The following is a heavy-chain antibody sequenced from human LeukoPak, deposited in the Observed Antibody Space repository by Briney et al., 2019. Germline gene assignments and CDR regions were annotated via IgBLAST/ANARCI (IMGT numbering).Heavy chain of an antibody. CDR2: IIPILGIA. CDR1: GGTFSSYT. Sequence: ASVKVSCKASGGTFSSYTISWVRQAPGQGLEWMGRIIPILGIANYAQKFQGRVTITADKSTSTAYMELSSLRSEDTAVYYCARLGSLFSSYGDYEGFDYWGQGTLVTVSS. J-gene: IGHJ4*02. V-gene: IGHV1-69*02. D-gene: IGHD4-17*01. CDR3: ARLGSLFSSYGDYEGFDY.